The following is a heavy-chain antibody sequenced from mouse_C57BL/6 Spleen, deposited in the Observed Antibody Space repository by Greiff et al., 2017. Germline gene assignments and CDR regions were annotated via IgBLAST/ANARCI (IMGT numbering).Heavy chain of an antibody. J-gene: IGHJ4*01. Sequence: EVKLMESGGGLVKPGGSLKLSCAASGFTFSDYGMHWVRQAPEKGLEWVAYISSGSSTIYYADTVKGRFTISRDNAKNTLFLQMTSLRSEDTAMYYCAREDYDGYFSYAMDYWGQGTSVTVSS. CDR2: ISSGSSTI. CDR1: GFTFSDYG. V-gene: IGHV5-17*01. CDR3: AREDYDGYFSYAMDY. D-gene: IGHD2-3*01.